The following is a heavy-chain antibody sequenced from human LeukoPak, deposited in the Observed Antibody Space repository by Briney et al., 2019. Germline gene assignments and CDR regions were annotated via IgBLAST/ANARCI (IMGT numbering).Heavy chain of an antibody. CDR1: GFTFSTFA. J-gene: IGHJ2*01. Sequence: GGSLRLSCAASGFTFSTFAMIWVRQPPGKGLEWVSSIFPSGGEIHYADSVRGRFTISRDNSKSTLSLQMNSLRAEDTAVYYCARDPSSPATPWYFDLWGRGTLVTVSS. CDR3: ARDPSSPATPWYFDL. CDR2: IFPSGGEI. V-gene: IGHV3-23*01. D-gene: IGHD6-25*01.